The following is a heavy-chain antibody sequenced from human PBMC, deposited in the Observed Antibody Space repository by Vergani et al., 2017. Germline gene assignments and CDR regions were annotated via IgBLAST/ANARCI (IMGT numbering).Heavy chain of an antibody. D-gene: IGHD2-2*01. J-gene: IGHJ3*02. CDR3: ARSHRVVVVPAAIGVAFDI. V-gene: IGHV3-11*06. Sequence: AASGFTFSDYYMSWIRQAPGKGLEWVSYISSSSSYTNYADSVKGRFTISRDNTKNSLYLQMNSLRAEDTAVYYCARSHRVVVVPAAIGVAFDIWGQGTMVTVSS. CDR1: GFTFSDYY. CDR2: ISSSSSYT.